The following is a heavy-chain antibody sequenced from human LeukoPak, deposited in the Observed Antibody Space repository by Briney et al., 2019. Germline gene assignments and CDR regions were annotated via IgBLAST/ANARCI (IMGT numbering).Heavy chain of an antibody. D-gene: IGHD5-24*01. CDR1: GGSISSGDYY. J-gene: IGHJ4*02. CDR2: IYYSGST. CDR3: ARTSRDGYNFDY. V-gene: IGHV4-30-4*01. Sequence: SETLSLTCTVSGGSISSGDYYWSWIRQPPGKGLEWIGYIYYSGSTYYNPSLKSRVTISVDTSKNQFSLKLSSVTAADTAVYYCARTSRDGYNFDYWGQGTLVTVSS.